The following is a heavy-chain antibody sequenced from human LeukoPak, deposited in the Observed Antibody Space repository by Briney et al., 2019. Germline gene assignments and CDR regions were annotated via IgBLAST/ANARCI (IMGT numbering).Heavy chain of an antibody. Sequence: GESLKISCMGSGYSFTNYWIGWVRRKPGKGLEWMGIIYPGDSETRYSPSFQGQVTISADKSVSTAYLQWSSLKASDSAIYYCARPGRDGGYSYGFDSWGQGTLVTVSS. J-gene: IGHJ5*01. CDR1: GYSFTNYW. CDR2: IYPGDSET. V-gene: IGHV5-51*01. CDR3: ARPGRDGGYSYGFDS. D-gene: IGHD5-18*01.